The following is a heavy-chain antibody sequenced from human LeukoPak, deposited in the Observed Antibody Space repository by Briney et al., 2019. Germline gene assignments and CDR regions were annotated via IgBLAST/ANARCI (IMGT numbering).Heavy chain of an antibody. J-gene: IGHJ5*02. Sequence: SETLSLTCTVSGDSISSYYWSWIRQPPGGGLEWVGYIYHSGSTNYNPSLKSRVTISVDTSRNQFSLKLISVTAADTAVYYCARALRQQLVTGWFDPWGQGTLVTVSS. D-gene: IGHD6-13*01. CDR3: ARALRQQLVTGWFDP. V-gene: IGHV4-59*01. CDR2: IYHSGST. CDR1: GDSISSYY.